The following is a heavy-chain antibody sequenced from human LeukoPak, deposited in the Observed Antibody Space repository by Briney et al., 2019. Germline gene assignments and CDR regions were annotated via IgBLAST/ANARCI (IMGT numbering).Heavy chain of an antibody. Sequence: GGSLRLSCAASGFTFSSYAMNWVRQAPGKGREGFSLIIDRGGTTYYADSVKGRFTISRDNSKNTLFLQMNSLRAEDTAVYYCAKAKPPRNPLMVSAMRGYFDYWGQGTLVAVSS. CDR1: GFTFSSYA. CDR2: IIDRGGTT. V-gene: IGHV3-23*01. J-gene: IGHJ4*02. CDR3: AKAKPPRNPLMVSAMRGYFDY. D-gene: IGHD2-8*01.